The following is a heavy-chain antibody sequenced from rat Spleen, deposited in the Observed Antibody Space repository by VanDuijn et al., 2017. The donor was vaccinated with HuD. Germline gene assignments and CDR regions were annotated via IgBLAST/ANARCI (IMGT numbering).Heavy chain of an antibody. V-gene: IGHV2-15*01. J-gene: IGHJ1*01. CDR1: GFSLTSYT. Sequence: QVQLKESGPGLVQPSQTLSLTCTVSGFSLTSYTISWVRQPPGKGLEWIAAIWSGGSTYYNSALKSRLSISRDTSKSQVLLKMNSLQTEDTAMYFCARSPDGYPLYWYFDFWGPGTMVTVSS. CDR3: ARSPDGYPLYWYFDF. D-gene: IGHD1-12*03. CDR2: IWSGGST.